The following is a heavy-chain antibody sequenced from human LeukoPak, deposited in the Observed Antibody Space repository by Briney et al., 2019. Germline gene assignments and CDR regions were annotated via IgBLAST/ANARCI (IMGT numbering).Heavy chain of an antibody. D-gene: IGHD3-22*01. J-gene: IGHJ1*01. CDR3: AKGSGYYPEYFQH. CDR2: ISGSGGST. CDR1: GFTFSSYA. Sequence: PGGSLRLSCAASGFTFSSYAMSWVRQAPGKGLEWVSAISGSGGSTYYADSVKGRFTISRDNSKNTLYLQINSLRAEDTAVYYCAKGSGYYPEYFQHWGQGTLVTVSS. V-gene: IGHV3-23*01.